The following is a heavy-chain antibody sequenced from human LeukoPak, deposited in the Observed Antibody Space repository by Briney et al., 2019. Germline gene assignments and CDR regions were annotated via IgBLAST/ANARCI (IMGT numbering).Heavy chain of an antibody. J-gene: IGHJ3*02. CDR3: AREPPRRNIVVVVAATVEAFDI. D-gene: IGHD2-15*01. CDR2: IYTSGST. V-gene: IGHV4-4*07. CDR1: GGSISSYY. Sequence: PSGTLSLTCTVSGGSISSYYWSWIRQHAGKGLEWIGRIYTSGSTNYNPSLKSRVTMSVDTSKNQFSLKLSSVTAADTAVYYCAREPPRRNIVVVVAATVEAFDIWGQGTMVTVSS.